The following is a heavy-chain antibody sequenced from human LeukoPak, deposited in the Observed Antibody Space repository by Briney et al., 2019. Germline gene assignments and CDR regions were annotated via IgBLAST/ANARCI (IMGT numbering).Heavy chain of an antibody. CDR2: INPNSGGT. V-gene: IGHV1-2*02. Sequence: ASVKVSCKASGYTFTGYYMHWVRQAPGQGLEWMGWINPNSGGTNYAQKFQGRVTMTRDTSISTAYMELSRLRFDDTAVYYCARDLAQQWLAREFDPWGQGTLVTVSS. CDR3: ARDLAQQWLAREFDP. D-gene: IGHD6-19*01. CDR1: GYTFTGYY. J-gene: IGHJ5*02.